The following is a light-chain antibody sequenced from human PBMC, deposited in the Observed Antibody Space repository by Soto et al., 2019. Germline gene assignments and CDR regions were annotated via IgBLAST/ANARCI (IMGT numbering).Light chain of an antibody. CDR3: MQGTHSYT. V-gene: IGKV2-30*01. J-gene: IGKJ2*01. CDR2: KVS. CDR1: QSLVYSDGNTY. Sequence: DVVMTQSPLSLPVTLGQPASISCRSSQSLVYSDGNTYLNWIHQRPGQSPRRLIYKVSDRDSGVPDRFSGSGSGTDFPLKISRLEVEDVGGYYCMQGTHSYTFGEATKREIK.